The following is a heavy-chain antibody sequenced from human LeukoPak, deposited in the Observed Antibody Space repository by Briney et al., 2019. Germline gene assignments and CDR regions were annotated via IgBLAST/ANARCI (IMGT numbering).Heavy chain of an antibody. CDR3: ARHDSSGYYLGY. CDR1: GGSISRYY. V-gene: IGHV4-59*08. J-gene: IGHJ4*02. CDR2: IYYSGST. D-gene: IGHD3-22*01. Sequence: KSSETLSLTCTVSGGSISRYYWSWIRQPPGKGLEWIGYIYYSGSTNYNPSLKSRVTISVDTSKNQFSLNLSSLTAADTAVYYCARHDSSGYYLGYWGLGTLVTVSS.